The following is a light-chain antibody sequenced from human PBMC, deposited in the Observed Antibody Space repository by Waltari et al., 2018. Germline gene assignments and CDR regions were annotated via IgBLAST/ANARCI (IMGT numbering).Light chain of an antibody. J-gene: IGKJ1*01. Sequence: EIFLTQSPATLSVSAGERAALSCRASQSIGTSLAWYQPRTGQAPRLLIYDASKRAVGIPARFSGSGSGTDFTLTIDTLEPEDFAVYYCQQRNSWPRTFGQGTKVEI. CDR2: DAS. CDR1: QSIGTS. CDR3: QQRNSWPRT. V-gene: IGKV3-11*01.